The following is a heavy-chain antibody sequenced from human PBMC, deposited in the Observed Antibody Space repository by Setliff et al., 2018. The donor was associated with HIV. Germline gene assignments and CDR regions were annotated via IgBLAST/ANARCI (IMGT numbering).Heavy chain of an antibody. J-gene: IGHJ4*02. CDR2: VYYNGIT. D-gene: IGHD3-10*01. CDR1: SDFVSGDDFY. Sequence: PSETLSLTCTVSSDFVSGDDFYWSWIRQAPGRGLEWIGYVYYNGITHYNPSLKSRLTISIDTSGRRFSLNLTSVTALDTAVYFCAKMVRGTLSARRMYYFDSWGQGTMVTVSS. CDR3: AKMVRGTLSARRMYYFDS. V-gene: IGHV4-30-4*01.